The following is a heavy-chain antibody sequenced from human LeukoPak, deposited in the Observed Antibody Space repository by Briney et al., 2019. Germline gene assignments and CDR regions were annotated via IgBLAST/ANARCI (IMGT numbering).Heavy chain of an antibody. D-gene: IGHD6-6*01. J-gene: IGHJ4*02. CDR3: ARDSRYSSSDY. CDR1: GFTFSSYE. Sequence: GGSLRLPCAASGFTFSSYEMNWVRQAPGKGLEWVSYISSTGSAIYYADSVKGRFTISRDNAKNSLYLQMNSLRAEDTAVYYCARDSRYSSSDYWGQGTLVTASS. CDR2: ISSTGSAI. V-gene: IGHV3-48*03.